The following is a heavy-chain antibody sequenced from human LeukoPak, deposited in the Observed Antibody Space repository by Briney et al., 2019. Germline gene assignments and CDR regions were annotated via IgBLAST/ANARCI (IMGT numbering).Heavy chain of an antibody. V-gene: IGHV1-2*02. CDR1: GYTVTGYY. CDR2: ITPNSDGT. D-gene: IGHD7-27*01. Sequence: ASVKVSCKTSGYTVTGYYIHWVRQAPGQGLEWMGWITPNSDGTDYAQKFQGRVTMTRDTSITTAYMELSSLRSDDTAVYYCARSRIGLGFFDYWGQGTLVTVSS. CDR3: ARSRIGLGFFDY. J-gene: IGHJ4*02.